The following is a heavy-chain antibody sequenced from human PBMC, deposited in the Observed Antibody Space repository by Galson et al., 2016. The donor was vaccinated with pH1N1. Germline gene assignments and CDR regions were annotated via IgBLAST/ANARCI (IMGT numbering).Heavy chain of an antibody. CDR3: AKDLSNDFGDYGLDY. V-gene: IGHV3-23*01. J-gene: IGHJ4*02. CDR1: GFTFSRHA. CDR2: ISGNGYNT. D-gene: IGHD4-17*01. Sequence: SLRLSCAASGFTFSRHAMSWVRQAPGKGLEWVSAISGNGYNTYYADSVKGRFTISRDNSKNTSYLQMNSLRAEDTALYYCAKDLSNDFGDYGLDYWGQGTLVTVSS.